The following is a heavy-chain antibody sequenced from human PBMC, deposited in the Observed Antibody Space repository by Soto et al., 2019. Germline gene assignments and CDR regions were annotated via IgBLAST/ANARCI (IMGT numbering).Heavy chain of an antibody. Sequence: SGTLSLTCTVSGGSISSYYWSWVRQPPGKGLEWIGYIYYSGSTNYNPSLKSRVTISLDTLKNQFSLKLTSVTAADTAVYYCVKERSNHAILTGYTPIFDYWGPVTLVTVSS. V-gene: IGHV4-59*01. J-gene: IGHJ4*02. D-gene: IGHD3-9*01. CDR3: VKERSNHAILTGYTPIFDY. CDR2: IYYSGST. CDR1: GGSISSYY.